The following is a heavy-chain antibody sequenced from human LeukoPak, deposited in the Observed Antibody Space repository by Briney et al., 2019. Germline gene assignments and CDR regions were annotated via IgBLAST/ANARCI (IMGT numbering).Heavy chain of an antibody. J-gene: IGHJ3*02. CDR1: GGTFSDNA. CDR2: ITPIFGTA. V-gene: IGHV1-69*06. CDR3: AQETGGAVNVVRGGHAFDI. Sequence: SVKVSCKAYGGTFSDNAISWVRQAPGQGLEWMGGITPIFGTANYAQVFQGRVTITADISTRTAYMELNSLRSDDTAVYYCAQETGGAVNVVRGGHAFDIWGQGTMVTVSS. D-gene: IGHD3-10*01.